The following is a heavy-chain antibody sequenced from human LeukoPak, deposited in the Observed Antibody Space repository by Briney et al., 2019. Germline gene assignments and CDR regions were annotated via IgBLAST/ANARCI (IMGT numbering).Heavy chain of an antibody. CDR2: INHSGST. CDR3: ARAKWAVAGTNWFDP. D-gene: IGHD6-19*01. J-gene: IGHJ5*02. V-gene: IGHV4-34*01. CDR1: GGSISSYY. Sequence: PSETLSLTCTVSGGSISSYYWSWIRQPPGKGLEWIGEINHSGSTNYNPSLKSRVTISVDTSKNQFSLKLSSVTAADTAVYYCARAKWAVAGTNWFDPWGQGTLVTVSS.